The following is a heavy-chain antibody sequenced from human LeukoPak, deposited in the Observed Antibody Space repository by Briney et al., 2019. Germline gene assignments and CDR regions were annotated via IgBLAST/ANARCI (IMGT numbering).Heavy chain of an antibody. J-gene: IGHJ2*01. V-gene: IGHV3-74*01. CDR3: ARAPYCGSDCYSRYFDL. D-gene: IGHD2-21*02. CDR2: INSDGSTT. CDR1: GFTFSTYW. Sequence: GGSLRLSCAASGFTFSTYWMHWVRQAPGEGLVWVSRINSDGSTTNYADSVKGRFTISRDNAKNTLYLQMNSLRGEDTAVYYCARAPYCGSDCYSRYFDLWGRGTLVTVSS.